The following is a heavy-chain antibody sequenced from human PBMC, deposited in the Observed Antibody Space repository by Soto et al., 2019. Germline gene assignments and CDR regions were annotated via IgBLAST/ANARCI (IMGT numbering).Heavy chain of an antibody. V-gene: IGHV3-48*01. D-gene: IGHD6-13*01. J-gene: IGHJ4*02. CDR3: ARLIGNSWFVG. CDR1: GFTFSSHW. CDR2: ISSSSSTI. Sequence: GGSLRLSCAASGFTFSSHWMAWVRQAPGKGLEWVSYISSSSSTIFYTDSVKGRFTINPDTSNNQLSLQLNSVTPEDTAVYYCARLIGNSWFVGWGQGTLVTVSS.